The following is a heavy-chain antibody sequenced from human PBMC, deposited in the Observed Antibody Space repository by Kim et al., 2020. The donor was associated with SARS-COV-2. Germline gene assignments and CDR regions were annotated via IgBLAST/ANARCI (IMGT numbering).Heavy chain of an antibody. V-gene: IGHV3-30*18. CDR2: ISYDGSNK. CDR3: AKDSGRITMIVVVITGIDY. CDR1: GFTFSSYG. J-gene: IGHJ4*02. Sequence: GRSLRLSCAASGFTFSSYGMHWVRQAPGKGLEWVAVISYDGSNKYYADSVKGRFTISRDNSKNTLYLQMNSLRAEDTAVYYCAKDSGRITMIVVVITGIDYWGQGTLVTVSS. D-gene: IGHD3-22*01.